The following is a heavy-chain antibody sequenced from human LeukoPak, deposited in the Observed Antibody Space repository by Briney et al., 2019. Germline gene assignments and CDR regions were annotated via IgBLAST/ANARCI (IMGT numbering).Heavy chain of an antibody. CDR3: ARALPKYDILTGYYVADYYFDY. V-gene: IGHV1-46*01. D-gene: IGHD3-9*01. Sequence: ASVKVSCKASGYTFTSYYMHWVRQAPGQGLEWMGIINPSGGSTSYAQKFQGRVTMTRDTSTSTVYMELSSLRSEDTAVYYCARALPKYDILTGYYVADYYFDYWGQGTLVTVSS. J-gene: IGHJ4*02. CDR1: GYTFTSYY. CDR2: INPSGGST.